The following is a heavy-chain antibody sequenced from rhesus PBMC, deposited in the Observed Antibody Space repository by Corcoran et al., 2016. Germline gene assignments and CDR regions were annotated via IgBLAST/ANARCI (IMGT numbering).Heavy chain of an antibody. Sequence: QVQLQESGPGVVKPSETLSPTCAVPGGSISDDYYWSWIRQPPGKGLEWIGYIYGRTGGTNYNPSLKSRVTISKDASKNQFSLKLSSVTAADTAVYYCARRPSGYYFDYWGQGVLVTVSS. CDR2: IYGRTGGT. J-gene: IGHJ4*01. CDR3: ARRPSGYYFDY. D-gene: IGHD5-24*01. V-gene: IGHV4-106*01. CDR1: GGSISDDYY.